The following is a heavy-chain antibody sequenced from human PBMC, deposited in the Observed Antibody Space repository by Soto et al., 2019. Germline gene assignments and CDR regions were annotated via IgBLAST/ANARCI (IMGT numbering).Heavy chain of an antibody. D-gene: IGHD2-15*01. Sequence: SVKVSCKASGGTFSSYAISWVRQAPGQGLEWMGGIIPIFGTANYAQKFQGRVTITADESTSTAYMELSSLRSEDTAVYYCARDPVVVVAATLYYYYGMDVWGQGTTVTVSS. CDR3: ARDPVVVVAATLYYYYGMDV. CDR1: GGTFSSYA. V-gene: IGHV1-69*13. J-gene: IGHJ6*02. CDR2: IIPIFGTA.